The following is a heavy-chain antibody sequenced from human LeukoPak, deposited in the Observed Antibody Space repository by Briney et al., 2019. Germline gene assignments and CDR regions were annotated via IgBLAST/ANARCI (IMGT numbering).Heavy chain of an antibody. J-gene: IGHJ3*02. CDR1: GFTFSSYS. CDR2: ISSSSSYI. D-gene: IGHD3-9*01. CDR3: ARDSVDILTGSLHAFDI. Sequence: GGSLRLSCAASGFTFSSYSMNWVRQAPGKGLEWVSSISSSSSYIYYADSVKGRFTISRDNSKNTLYLQMNSLRAEDTAVYYCARDSVDILTGSLHAFDIWGQGTMVTVSS. V-gene: IGHV3-21*01.